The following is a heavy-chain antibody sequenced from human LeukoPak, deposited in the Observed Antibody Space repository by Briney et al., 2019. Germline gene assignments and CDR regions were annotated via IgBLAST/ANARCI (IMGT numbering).Heavy chain of an antibody. D-gene: IGHD1-26*01. Sequence: SETLSLTCTVSGYSISSGYSWGWIRQPPGKGLQWIGIIFHSGTAYYNPSLKSRVTISVDTSKNQFSLKLSSVTAADTAMYCCARHDQGGATTLDYWGQGTLVTVSS. CDR2: IFHSGTA. V-gene: IGHV4-38-2*02. J-gene: IGHJ4*02. CDR1: GYSISSGYS. CDR3: ARHDQGGATTLDY.